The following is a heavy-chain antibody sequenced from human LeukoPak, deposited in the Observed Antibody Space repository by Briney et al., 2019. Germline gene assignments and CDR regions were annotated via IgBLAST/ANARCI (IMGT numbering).Heavy chain of an antibody. CDR1: GYTFTSYG. J-gene: IGHJ3*02. D-gene: IGHD1-26*01. V-gene: IGHV1-18*01. Sequence: ASVKVSCKASGYTFTSYGISWVRQAPGQGLEWMGWISAYNGNTNYAQKLQGRVTMTTDTSTSTAYMELRSLRSDDTAVYYCARDTPGATRDAFDIWGQGTMVTVSS. CDR3: ARDTPGATRDAFDI. CDR2: ISAYNGNT.